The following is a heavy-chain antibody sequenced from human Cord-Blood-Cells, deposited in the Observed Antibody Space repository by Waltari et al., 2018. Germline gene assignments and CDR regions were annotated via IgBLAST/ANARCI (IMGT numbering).Heavy chain of an antibody. Sequence: EVQLVQSGAEVKKPGASLKISSKGSGYRFTSYSIRSVRPMPGKGLEWMGIIYPGDSDTRYSPSFQGQVTISADKSISTAYLQWSSLKASDTAMYYCARQSELYWWCPDYWGQGTLVTVSS. J-gene: IGHJ4*02. D-gene: IGHD2-8*02. CDR1: GYRFTSYS. CDR3: ARQSELYWWCPDY. CDR2: IYPGDSDT. V-gene: IGHV5-51*01.